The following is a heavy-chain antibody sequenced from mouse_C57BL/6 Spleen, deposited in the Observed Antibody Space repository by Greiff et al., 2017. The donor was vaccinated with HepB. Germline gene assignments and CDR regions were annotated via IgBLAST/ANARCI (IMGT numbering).Heavy chain of an antibody. Sequence: QVQLQQPGAELVKPGASVKLSCKASGYTFTSYWMQWVKQRPGQGLEWIGEIDPSDSYTNYNQKFKGKATLTVDTSSSTAYMQLSRLTSEDSAVYYCARMGLRRFAYWGQGTLVTVSA. CDR3: ARMGLRRFAY. D-gene: IGHD2-4*01. CDR2: IDPSDSYT. J-gene: IGHJ3*01. V-gene: IGHV1-50*01. CDR1: GYTFTSYW.